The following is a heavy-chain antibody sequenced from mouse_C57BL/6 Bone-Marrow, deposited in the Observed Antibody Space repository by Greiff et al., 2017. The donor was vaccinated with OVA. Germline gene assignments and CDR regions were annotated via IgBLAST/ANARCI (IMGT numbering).Heavy chain of an antibody. V-gene: IGHV1-82*01. J-gene: IGHJ3*01. CDR3: ARTLDYYVCPWFAY. CDR2: IYPGDGDT. D-gene: IGHD1-1*01. CDR1: GYAFSSSW. Sequence: QVQLQQSGPELVKPGASVKISCKASGYAFSSSWMNWVKQRPGKGLEWIGRIYPGDGDTNYNGKFKGKATLTADKSSSTAYMQLSSLTSEDSAVYFCARTLDYYVCPWFAYWGQGALVTVSA.